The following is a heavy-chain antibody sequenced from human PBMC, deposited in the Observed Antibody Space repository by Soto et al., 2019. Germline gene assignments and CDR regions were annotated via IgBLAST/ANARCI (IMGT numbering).Heavy chain of an antibody. CDR3: AHSLGVITFGGVMSDAFDI. V-gene: IGHV2-5*02. J-gene: IGHJ3*02. CDR1: GFSLSTSGVG. Sequence: QITLKESGPTLVKPTQTLTLTCTFSGFSLSTSGVGVGWIRQPPGKALEWLALIYWDDDKRYSPSLKSRLTITKDTSKNQVVLTMTNMDPVDTATYYCAHSLGVITFGGVMSDAFDIWGQGTMVTVSS. CDR2: IYWDDDK. D-gene: IGHD3-16*01.